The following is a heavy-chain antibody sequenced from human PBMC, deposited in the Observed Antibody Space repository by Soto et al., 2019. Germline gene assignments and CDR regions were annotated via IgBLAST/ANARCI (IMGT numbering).Heavy chain of an antibody. CDR2: ISYDGTNK. CDR3: SKDLQSYGDYDYYCYGMDV. V-gene: IGHV3-30*18. CDR1: GFTFSTYG. J-gene: IGHJ6*02. Sequence: QVQLVESGGGEVQPGRSLTISCAASGFTFSTYGMNWVRQTPGKGLEWVAVISYDGTNKFYSDSVQGRFTISRDNVKNTLTMQMNSLRADDKAVYSCSKDLQSYGDYDYYCYGMDVWGLGTRITVSS. D-gene: IGHD4-17*01.